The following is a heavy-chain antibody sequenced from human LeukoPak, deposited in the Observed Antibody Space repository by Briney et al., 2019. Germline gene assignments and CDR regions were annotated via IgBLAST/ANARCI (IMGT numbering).Heavy chain of an antibody. V-gene: IGHV4-34*01. D-gene: IGHD6-6*01. CDR1: GGSFSGYY. J-gene: IGHJ6*03. Sequence: SETLSLTCAVYGGSFSGYYWSWIRQPPGKGLEWIGEINHSGSTNYNPSLKSRVTISVDTSKNQFSLKLSSVTAADTAVYYCVGLRYSSSSNMDVWGKGTTVTVSS. CDR3: VGLRYSSSSNMDV. CDR2: INHSGST.